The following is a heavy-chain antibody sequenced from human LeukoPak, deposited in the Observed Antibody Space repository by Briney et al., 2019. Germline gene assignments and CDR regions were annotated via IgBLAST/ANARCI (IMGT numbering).Heavy chain of an antibody. J-gene: IGHJ4*02. CDR3: ARGIRWLQFDY. V-gene: IGHV3-21*01. CDR2: ISSSSYI. D-gene: IGHD5-24*01. CDR1: GFTFSSYS. Sequence: GGSLRLSCAASGFTFSSYSMNWVRQAPGKGLEWVSSISSSSYIYYADSVKGRFTISRDNAKNSLYLQMNSLRAEDTAVYYCARGIRWLQFDYWGQGTLVTVSS.